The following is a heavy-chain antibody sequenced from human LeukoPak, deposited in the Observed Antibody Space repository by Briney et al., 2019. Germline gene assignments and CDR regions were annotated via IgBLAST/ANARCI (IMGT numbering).Heavy chain of an antibody. CDR1: GGSISSGDYY. V-gene: IGHV4-30-4*08. D-gene: IGHD1-26*01. CDR2: IYYSGST. CDR3: ARDPRGIVGANHNWFDP. Sequence: SQTPSLTCTVSGGSISSGDYYWSWIRQPPGKGLEWIGYIYYSGSTYYNPSLKSRVTMSVDTSKSQFSLKLISVTAADTAVYYCARDPRGIVGANHNWFDPWGQGTLVTVSS. J-gene: IGHJ5*02.